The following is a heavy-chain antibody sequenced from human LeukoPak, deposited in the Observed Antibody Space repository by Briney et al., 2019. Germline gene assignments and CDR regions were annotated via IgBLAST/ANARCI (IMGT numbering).Heavy chain of an antibody. Sequence: PSETLSLTCTVSGGSISSSSYYWGWIRQPPGKGLEWIGSIYYSGSTYYNPSLKSRVTISVDTSKNQFSLKLSSVTAADTAVYYCARDFGVSLATWDFLNWFDPWGQGTLVTVSS. J-gene: IGHJ5*02. CDR3: ARDFGVSLATWDFLNWFDP. D-gene: IGHD5-12*01. V-gene: IGHV4-39*07. CDR1: GGSISSSSYY. CDR2: IYYSGST.